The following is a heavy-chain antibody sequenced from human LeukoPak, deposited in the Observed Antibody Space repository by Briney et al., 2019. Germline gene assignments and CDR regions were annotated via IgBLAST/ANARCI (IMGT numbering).Heavy chain of an antibody. CDR2: IRYDGSNK. V-gene: IGHV3-30*02. CDR1: GFTFSSYG. Sequence: GGSLRLSCAASGFTFSSYGMHWVRQAPGKGLEWVAFIRYDGSNKYYADSMKGRFTISRDNSKNTLYLQMNSLRAEDTAVYYCAKDAADCSSTSCYLSPTFDYWGQGTLVTVSS. CDR3: AKDAADCSSTSCYLSPTFDY. J-gene: IGHJ4*02. D-gene: IGHD2-2*01.